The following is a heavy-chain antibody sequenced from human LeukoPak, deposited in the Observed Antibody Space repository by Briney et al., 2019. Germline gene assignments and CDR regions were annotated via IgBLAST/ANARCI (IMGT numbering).Heavy chain of an antibody. D-gene: IGHD6-6*01. CDR2: IYSGGST. CDR3: ARDISSSSSGGYYYYMDV. Sequence: GGSLRLSCAASGFTVSSNYMSWVRQAPGKGLEWVSVIYSGGSTYYADSVKGRFTTSRDNSKNTLYLQMNSLRAEDTAVYYCARDISSSSSGGYYYYMDVWSKGTTVTVSS. J-gene: IGHJ6*03. CDR1: GFTVSSNY. V-gene: IGHV3-53*01.